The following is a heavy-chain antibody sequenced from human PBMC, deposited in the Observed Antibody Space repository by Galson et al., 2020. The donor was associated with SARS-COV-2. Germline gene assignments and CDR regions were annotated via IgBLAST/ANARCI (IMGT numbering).Heavy chain of an antibody. CDR2: IVVHSADT. D-gene: IGHD4-17*01. V-gene: IGHV1-58*01. J-gene: IGHJ4*02. CDR3: AALQTTVTTLVS. CDR1: GFTFTRSA. Sequence: SVKVSCKASGFTFTRSAVQWVRQARGQRLEWIGWIVVHSADTKYAQKFQERVTITRDMSTSTVYMEVSSLRSDDTAVYYCAALQTTVTTLVSGGQGTLVTVSS.